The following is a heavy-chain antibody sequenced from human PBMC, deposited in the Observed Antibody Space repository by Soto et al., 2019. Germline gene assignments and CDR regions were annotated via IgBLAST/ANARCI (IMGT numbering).Heavy chain of an antibody. J-gene: IGHJ4*02. CDR2: ISPSSGGT. D-gene: IGHD5-18*01. Sequence: QVQLVQSASEVQKPGTSVKVSCKASGYSFNDYYIHWVRQAPGQGPEWMGWISPSSGGTHYAPKVGGRGTLTRDTCISTAYMDLSTRRSDDTAVYYCARVPWKELWFPNVYWGQGSMVTVSS. CDR3: ARVPWKELWFPNVY. V-gene: IGHV1-2*02. CDR1: GYSFNDYY.